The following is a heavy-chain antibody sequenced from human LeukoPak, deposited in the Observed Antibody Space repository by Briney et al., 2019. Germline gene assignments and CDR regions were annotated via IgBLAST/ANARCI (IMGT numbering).Heavy chain of an antibody. CDR2: IYYSGST. CDR1: GGSISSYY. Sequence: SETLSLTCTDSGGSISSYYWSWIRQPPGKGLEWIGYIYYSGSTNYNPSLKSRVTISVDTSKNQFSLKLSSVTAADTAVYYCASSDSIAVAGSFDYWGQGTLVTVSS. V-gene: IGHV4-59*08. CDR3: ASSDSIAVAGSFDY. D-gene: IGHD6-19*01. J-gene: IGHJ4*02.